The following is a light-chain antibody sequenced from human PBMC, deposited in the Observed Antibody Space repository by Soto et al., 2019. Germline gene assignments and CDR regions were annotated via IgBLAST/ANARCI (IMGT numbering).Light chain of an antibody. V-gene: IGLV2-14*01. CDR1: SSDVGGYNY. J-gene: IGLJ3*02. CDR3: SAYTSSSTLG. Sequence: QSVLTQPASVSGSPGQSITISCTGTSSDVGGYNYVSWYQQHPGKAPKLMIYDVSSRPSGVSNRFSGSKSGNTASLTISRLQAEDEADYYCSAYTSSSTLGFGGGTKLTVL. CDR2: DVS.